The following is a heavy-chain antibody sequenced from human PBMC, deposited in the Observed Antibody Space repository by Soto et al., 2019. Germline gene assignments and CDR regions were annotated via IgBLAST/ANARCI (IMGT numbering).Heavy chain of an antibody. CDR2: INAGNGNT. CDR1: GYTFTSHA. V-gene: IGHV1-3*01. CDR3: ARDRRLLWFGELFNAFDI. Sequence: ASVKVSCKASGYTFTSHAMHWVRQAPGQRLEWMGWINAGNGNTKYSQKFQGRVTITRDTSASTAYMELSSLRSEDTAVYYCARDRRLLWFGELFNAFDIRGQGTRVPFSS. D-gene: IGHD3-10*01. J-gene: IGHJ3*02.